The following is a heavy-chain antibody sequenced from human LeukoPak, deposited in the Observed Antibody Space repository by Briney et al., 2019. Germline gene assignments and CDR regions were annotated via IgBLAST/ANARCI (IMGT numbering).Heavy chain of an antibody. Sequence: GGSLRLSCAASGFTFSSYWMSRVRQAPGKGLEWVANIKQDGSEKYYVDSVKGRFTISRDNAKNSLYLQMNSLRAEDTAVYYCARGPWSDYYDSSGYYYFDYWGQGTLVTVSS. CDR2: IKQDGSEK. D-gene: IGHD3-22*01. CDR1: GFTFSSYW. CDR3: ARGPWSDYYDSSGYYYFDY. V-gene: IGHV3-7*01. J-gene: IGHJ4*02.